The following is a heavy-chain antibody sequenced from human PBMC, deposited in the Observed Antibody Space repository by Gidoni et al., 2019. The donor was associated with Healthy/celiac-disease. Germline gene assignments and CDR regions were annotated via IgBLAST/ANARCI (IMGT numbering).Heavy chain of an antibody. CDR1: GFTFDDYA. Sequence: EVQLVESGGGLVQPGRSLRLSCAASGFTFDDYAMHWVRQAPGKGLEWVSGISWNCGSIGYADSVKGRFTISRDNAKNSLYLQMNSLRAEDTALYYCAKDRANYYGSGKDYWGQGTLVTVSS. D-gene: IGHD3-10*01. J-gene: IGHJ4*02. CDR2: ISWNCGSI. CDR3: AKDRANYYGSGKDY. V-gene: IGHV3-9*01.